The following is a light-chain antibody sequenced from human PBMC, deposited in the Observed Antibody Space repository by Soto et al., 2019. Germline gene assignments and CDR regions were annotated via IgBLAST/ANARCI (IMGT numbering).Light chain of an antibody. J-gene: IGKJ5*01. Sequence: EIVLKQSPATLPLSPGERATLSCGASQTVSSNYLAWYQQKPGLAPRLLIYDASSSATDIPDRFSGSGSGKDFALTIGRLEPKDFAVYYCQQYGSSLITFGHGTRLEI. V-gene: IGKV3D-20*01. CDR1: QTVSSNY. CDR2: DAS. CDR3: QQYGSSLIT.